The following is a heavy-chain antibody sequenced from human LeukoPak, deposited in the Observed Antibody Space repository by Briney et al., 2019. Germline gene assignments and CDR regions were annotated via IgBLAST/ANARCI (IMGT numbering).Heavy chain of an antibody. CDR3: ARGPEQVQTWFDP. Sequence: SVKVSCKASGHSFSSYSISWVRQAPGQGLEWMGGIIPIFGTVNYAQKFQGRVAITADESTRTAYMELSSLRSEDTAVYFCARGPEQVQTWFDPWGQGTLLTVSS. V-gene: IGHV1-69*01. CDR1: GHSFSSYS. D-gene: IGHD3-10*01. J-gene: IGHJ5*02. CDR2: IIPIFGTV.